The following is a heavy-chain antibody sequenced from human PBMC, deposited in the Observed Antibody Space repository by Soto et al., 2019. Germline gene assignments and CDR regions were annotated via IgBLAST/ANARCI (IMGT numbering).Heavy chain of an antibody. CDR3: AKDTYDSSGYYSG. V-gene: IGHV3-23*01. CDR1: GFTFSSYA. Sequence: GGSLRLSCAASGFTFSSYAMSWVRQAPGKGLEWVSAISGSGVSTYYADSVKGRFTISRDNSKNTLYLQMNSLRAEDTAVYYCAKDTYDSSGYYSGWGQGPMMTFYS. D-gene: IGHD3-22*01. J-gene: IGHJ4*02. CDR2: ISGSGVST.